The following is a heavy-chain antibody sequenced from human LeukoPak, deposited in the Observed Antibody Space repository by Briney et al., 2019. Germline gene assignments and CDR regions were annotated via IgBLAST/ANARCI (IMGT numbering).Heavy chain of an antibody. CDR1: GFTFSSYE. D-gene: IGHD4-17*01. CDR2: ISRSGSTI. V-gene: IGHV3-48*03. Sequence: GGSLRLSCVASGFTFSSYEMNWVRQAPGKGLEWVLYISRSGSTIYHADSVKGRFTLSRDNATKSLYLEMKSLRAEDTAVYYCARERETTVTYDAFDIWGLGTMVTVSS. CDR3: ARERETTVTYDAFDI. J-gene: IGHJ3*02.